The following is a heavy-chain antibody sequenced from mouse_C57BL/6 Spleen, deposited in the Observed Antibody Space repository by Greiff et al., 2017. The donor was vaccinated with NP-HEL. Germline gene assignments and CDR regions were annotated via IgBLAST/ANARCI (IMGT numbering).Heavy chain of an antibody. CDR1: GYTFTGYW. CDR3: ATKGAYGYGQVFAY. D-gene: IGHD2-2*01. J-gene: IGHJ3*01. Sequence: QVQLKESGAELMKPGASVKLSCKATGYTFTGYWIEWVKQRPGHGLEWIGEILPGSGSTNYNEKFKGKATFTADTSSNTAYMQLSSLTTEDSAIYYCATKGAYGYGQVFAYWGQGTLVTVSA. CDR2: ILPGSGST. V-gene: IGHV1-9*01.